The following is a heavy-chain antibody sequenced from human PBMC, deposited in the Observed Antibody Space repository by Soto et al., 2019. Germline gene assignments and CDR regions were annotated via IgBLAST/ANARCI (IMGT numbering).Heavy chain of an antibody. CDR2: MSYDGGKI. J-gene: IGHJ5*02. CDR3: AKDESGRFDP. D-gene: IGHD3-10*01. CDR1: GFTFSHYG. V-gene: IGHV3-30*18. Sequence: QVQLVESGGGGVQPGRSLRLSCVASGFTFSHYGMLWVRQAPGKGLEWVSLMSYDGGKIHYADSVMGRFTISRDNSKHTRYLQMNSLSAEGTAVYSCAKDESGRFDPWGQGTLVTVSS.